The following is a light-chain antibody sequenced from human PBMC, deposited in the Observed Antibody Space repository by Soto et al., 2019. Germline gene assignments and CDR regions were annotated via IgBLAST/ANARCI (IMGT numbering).Light chain of an antibody. V-gene: IGLV4-69*01. Sequence: QPVLTQSPSASASLGASVKLTCTLSSGHSSYAIAWHQQQPEKGPRYLMKLNSDGSHSKGDGIPDRFSGSSSGAERYLTISRLQSEDEADYYCPSCDPGIHYVFGTGTKLTVL. CDR2: LNSDGSH. CDR1: SGHSSYA. CDR3: PSCDPGIHYV. J-gene: IGLJ1*01.